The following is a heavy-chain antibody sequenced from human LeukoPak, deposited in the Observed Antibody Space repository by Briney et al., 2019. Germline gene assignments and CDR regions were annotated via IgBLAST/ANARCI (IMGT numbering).Heavy chain of an antibody. CDR3: ARDGGDGYNAYYFDY. CDR2: INPDSGGT. Sequence: ASVSVSCTPSGYTFTDYYMHWVRQAPGQGLEWMGWINPDSGGTNYAQTFQGRVTMTRDTSISTAYMELSRLRFHDTAVYYCARDGGDGYNAYYFDYWGQGSLVTVSS. V-gene: IGHV1-2*02. CDR1: GYTFTDYY. J-gene: IGHJ4*02. D-gene: IGHD5-24*01.